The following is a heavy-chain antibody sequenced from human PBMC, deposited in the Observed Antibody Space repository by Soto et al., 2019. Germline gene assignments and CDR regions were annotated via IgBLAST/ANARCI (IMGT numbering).Heavy chain of an antibody. Sequence: XVKVSCKASGGTFSSYAISRVRQAPGQGLEWMGGIIPIFGTANYAQKFQGRVTITADESTSTAYMELSSLRSEDTDVYYCARDGATVVTYRSYWYFDLWGRGTLVTVSS. CDR1: GGTFSSYA. CDR2: IIPIFGTA. CDR3: ARDGATVVTYRSYWYFDL. D-gene: IGHD4-17*01. J-gene: IGHJ2*01. V-gene: IGHV1-69*13.